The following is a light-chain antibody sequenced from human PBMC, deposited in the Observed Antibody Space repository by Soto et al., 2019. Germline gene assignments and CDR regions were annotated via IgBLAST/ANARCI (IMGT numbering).Light chain of an antibody. Sequence: DIQMNQSPSTLSASVGDRVTISCRASQTISSWLAWYQQKPGKAPKLLIYDASSLESGVPSRLSGSGSGTEFTLTISSLQPDDFATYYCQQYNSYPWTFGQGTKVDIK. CDR2: DAS. CDR3: QQYNSYPWT. CDR1: QTISSW. J-gene: IGKJ1*01. V-gene: IGKV1-5*01.